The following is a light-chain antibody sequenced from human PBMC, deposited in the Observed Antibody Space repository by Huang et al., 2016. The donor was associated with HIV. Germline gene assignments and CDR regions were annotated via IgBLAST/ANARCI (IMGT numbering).Light chain of an antibody. Sequence: EIVLTQSPATLSLSPGERATLSCRASQSIANYLAWYQHKPGQAPRLLIYDSSTRATGIPGRVSGRGSGTDFTLTISSLEPEDFAVYYCQQRRNWLTFGGGTKVEIK. J-gene: IGKJ4*01. V-gene: IGKV3-11*01. CDR3: QQRRNWLT. CDR1: QSIANY. CDR2: DSS.